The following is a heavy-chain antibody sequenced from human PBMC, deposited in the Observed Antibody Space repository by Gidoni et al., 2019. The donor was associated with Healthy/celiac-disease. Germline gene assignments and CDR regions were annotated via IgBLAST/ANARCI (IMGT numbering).Heavy chain of an antibody. Sequence: EVQLLESGGGLVQPGGSLRLSCAASVFTFSSYAMSWVRQAPGKGLRWVSAISGSGGRTYYADSVKGRFTISRDNSKNTLYLQMNSLRAEDTAVYYCAKEVDTAMVPSPFDYWGQGTLVTVSS. D-gene: IGHD5-18*01. J-gene: IGHJ4*02. CDR3: AKEVDTAMVPSPFDY. CDR1: VFTFSSYA. V-gene: IGHV3-23*01. CDR2: ISGSGGRT.